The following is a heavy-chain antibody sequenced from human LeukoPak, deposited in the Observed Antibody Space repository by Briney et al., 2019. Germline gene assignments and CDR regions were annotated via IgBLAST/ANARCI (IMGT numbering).Heavy chain of an antibody. CDR3: ARDYHYGLDV. J-gene: IGHJ6*02. Sequence: GGSLRLSCAASGFTFNIFWMHWVRQVPGKGLVWVSHINSYGSTSSYADSVKGRFTISRDNAKNTLFLQMNSLRAEDTAVYYCARDYHYGLDVWSQGTPVTVSS. V-gene: IGHV3-74*01. CDR1: GFTFNIFW. CDR2: INSYGSTS.